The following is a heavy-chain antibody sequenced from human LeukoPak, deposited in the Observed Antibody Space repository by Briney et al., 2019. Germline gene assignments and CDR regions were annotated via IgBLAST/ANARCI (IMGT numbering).Heavy chain of an antibody. CDR3: ERDQGSGYYDSSGPTPFDL. J-gene: IGHJ2*01. CDR1: GGSISSGGYY. D-gene: IGHD3-22*01. CDR2: IYYSGST. Sequence: PAETLSLTCTVYGGSISSGGYYWSWIRQHPGKGLEWIGYIYYSGSTYYNPSLKSRVTISVDTSKNQFSLKLSSVTAADTAVYYCERDQGSGYYDSSGPTPFDLWGRGTLVTVSS. V-gene: IGHV4-31*03.